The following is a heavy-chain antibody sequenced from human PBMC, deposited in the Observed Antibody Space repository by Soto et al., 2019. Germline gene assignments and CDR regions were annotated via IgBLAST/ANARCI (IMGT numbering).Heavy chain of an antibody. V-gene: IGHV3-23*01. D-gene: IGHD3-9*01. CDR3: AKLKGGGTDILTGYYFGY. Sequence: PGGSLRLSCAASGFTFSSYAMSWVRQAPGKGLEWVSAISGSGGSTYYADSVKGRFTISRDNSKNTLYLQMNSLRAEDTAVYYCAKLKGGGTDILTGYYFGYWGQGTLVTVSS. CDR2: ISGSGGST. J-gene: IGHJ4*02. CDR1: GFTFSSYA.